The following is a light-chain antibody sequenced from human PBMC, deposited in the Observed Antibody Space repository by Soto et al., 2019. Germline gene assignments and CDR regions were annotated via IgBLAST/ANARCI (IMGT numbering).Light chain of an antibody. CDR1: QSISSY. CDR2: AAS. Sequence: DIQMTQSPSSLSASVGYRVTITCRASQSISSYLNWYQQKPGKAPKLLIYAASSLQSGVPSRFSGSGSGTDFTLTISSLQPEDFATYYCQQGYSRPRTFGQGTRLEIK. V-gene: IGKV1-39*01. CDR3: QQGYSRPRT. J-gene: IGKJ5*01.